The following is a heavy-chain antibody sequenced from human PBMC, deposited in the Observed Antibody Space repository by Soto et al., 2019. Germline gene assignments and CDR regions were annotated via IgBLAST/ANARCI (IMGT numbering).Heavy chain of an antibody. J-gene: IGHJ4*02. CDR3: ARVSRWDDNNLD. CDR2: IGTSSSTI. Sequence: EVQLVESGGGRVQPGGSLRLSCAASGCTFSSYSMNVVRQAPGKGLELVSCIGTSSSTIYYADSVKGRFTISRDNAKNSLYLQINSLRDEDTAVYYRARVSRWDDNNLDWVPGTLVSVS. CDR1: GCTFSSYS. V-gene: IGHV3-48*02. D-gene: IGHD1-1*01.